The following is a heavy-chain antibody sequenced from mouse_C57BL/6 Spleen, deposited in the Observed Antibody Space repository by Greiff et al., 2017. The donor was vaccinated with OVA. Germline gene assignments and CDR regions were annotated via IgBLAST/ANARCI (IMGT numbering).Heavy chain of an antibody. CDR3: ARQSTVYAMDY. CDR1: GFTFSSYT. J-gene: IGHJ4*01. D-gene: IGHD1-1*01. CDR2: ISGGGGNT. Sequence: EVQGVESGGGLVKPGGSLKLSCAASGFTFSSYTMSWVRQTPEKRLEWVATISGGGGNTYYPDSVKGRFTISRDNAKNTLYLQMSSLRSEDTALYYCARQSTVYAMDYWGQGTSVTVSS. V-gene: IGHV5-9*01.